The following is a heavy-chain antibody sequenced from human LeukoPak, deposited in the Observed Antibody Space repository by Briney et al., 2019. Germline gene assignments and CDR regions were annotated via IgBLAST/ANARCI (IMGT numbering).Heavy chain of an antibody. CDR1: GYTFTGYY. D-gene: IGHD2-2*01. Sequence: ASVKVSCKASGYTFTGYYMHWVRQAPGQGLEWMGWINPNSGGTNYAQKFQGRVTMTRDTSISTAYMELSRLRSDDTAVYYCARDNVVVPAATQTHYYYYYMDVWGKGTTVTVSS. V-gene: IGHV1-2*02. J-gene: IGHJ6*03. CDR3: ARDNVVVPAATQTHYYYYYMDV. CDR2: INPNSGGT.